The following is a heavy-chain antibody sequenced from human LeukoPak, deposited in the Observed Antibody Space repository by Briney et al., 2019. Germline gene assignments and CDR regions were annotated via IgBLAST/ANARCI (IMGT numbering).Heavy chain of an antibody. CDR2: IYYSGST. V-gene: IGHV4-59*01. CDR1: GGSFSSYY. J-gene: IGHJ6*03. D-gene: IGHD3-22*01. CDR3: ARAPNYYDSSGYYYRDYYMDV. Sequence: SETLSLTCAVYGGSFSSYYWSWIRQPPGKGLEWIGYIYYSGSTNYNPSLKSRVTISVDTSKNQFSLKLSSVTAADTAVYYCARAPNYYDSSGYYYRDYYMDVWGRGTTVTVSS.